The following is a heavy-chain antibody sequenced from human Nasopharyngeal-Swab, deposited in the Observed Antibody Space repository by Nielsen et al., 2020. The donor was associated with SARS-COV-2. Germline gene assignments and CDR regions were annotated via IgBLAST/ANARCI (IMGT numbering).Heavy chain of an antibody. CDR3: ASPGGYSSGWYAVEYFQH. J-gene: IGHJ1*01. CDR1: GGSISSSSYY. V-gene: IGHV4-39*01. CDR2: IYYSGST. D-gene: IGHD6-19*01. Sequence: SETLSLTCTVSGGSISSSSYYWGWIRQPPGKGLEWIGSIYYSGSTYYNPSLKSRVTISVDTSKNQFSLKLSSVTAADTAVYYCASPGGYSSGWYAVEYFQHWGQGTLVTVSS.